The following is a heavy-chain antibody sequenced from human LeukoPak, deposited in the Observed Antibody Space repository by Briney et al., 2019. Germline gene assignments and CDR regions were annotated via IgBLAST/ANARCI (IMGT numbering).Heavy chain of an antibody. CDR3: AAVFEWELSQSYYFDY. V-gene: IGHV1-58*02. D-gene: IGHD1-26*01. Sequence: GASVKVSCKASGFTFTSSAMQWVRQARGQRLEWIGWIVVCSGDTNYAQKFQERVTITRDMSRSTAYMELTSLRSEDAAVYYCAAVFEWELSQSYYFDYWGQGTLVTVSS. J-gene: IGHJ4*02. CDR1: GFTFTSSA. CDR2: IVVCSGDT.